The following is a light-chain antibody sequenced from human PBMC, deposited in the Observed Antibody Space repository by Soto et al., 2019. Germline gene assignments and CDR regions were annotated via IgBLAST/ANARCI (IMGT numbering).Light chain of an antibody. CDR3: QQYGSSPAT. CDR2: GAS. V-gene: IGKV3-20*01. CDR1: QSVSSSY. Sequence: EVVLTQSPGTLSLPPGERATLSCRASQSVSSSYLAWYQQKPGQAPRLLIYGASIRATGIPDRFSGSGSGSDFTLTISRLGPEDFAVYYCQQYGSSPATFGGGTKVDIK. J-gene: IGKJ4*01.